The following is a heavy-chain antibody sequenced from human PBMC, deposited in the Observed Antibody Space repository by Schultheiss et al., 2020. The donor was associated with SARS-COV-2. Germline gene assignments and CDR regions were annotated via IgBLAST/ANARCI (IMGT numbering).Heavy chain of an antibody. Sequence: SETLSLTCTVSGGSVSSDSYYWSWIRQPPGKGLEWIGYIYYSGSTNYNPSLKSRVTISVDTSKNQFSLKLSSVTAADTAVYYCARDMIQVWPRRTFDYWGQGTLVTVSS. CDR2: IYYSGST. J-gene: IGHJ4*02. D-gene: IGHD3-16*01. CDR1: GGSVSSDSYY. V-gene: IGHV4-61*01. CDR3: ARDMIQVWPRRTFDY.